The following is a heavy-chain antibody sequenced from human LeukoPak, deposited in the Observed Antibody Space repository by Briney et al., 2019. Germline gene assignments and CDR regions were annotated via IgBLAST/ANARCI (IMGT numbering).Heavy chain of an antibody. CDR2: IWYDGSNK. Sequence: GRSLRLSCAASGFTFSSYGMHWVREAPGKGLEWVAVIWYDGSNKYYADSVKGRFTISRDNSKNTLYLRMNSLRAEDTAVYYCARELHGAFDIWGQGTMVTVSS. J-gene: IGHJ3*02. CDR3: ARELHGAFDI. CDR1: GFTFSSYG. V-gene: IGHV3-33*01.